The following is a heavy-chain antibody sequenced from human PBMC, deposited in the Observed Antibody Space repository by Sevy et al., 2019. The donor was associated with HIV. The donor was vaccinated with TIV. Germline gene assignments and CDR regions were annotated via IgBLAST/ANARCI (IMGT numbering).Heavy chain of an antibody. V-gene: IGHV1-18*01. CDR2: ISGDNGNT. D-gene: IGHD3-10*01. Sequence: ASVKVSCKASGYTFISYGISWVRQAPGQGLEWMGWISGDNGNTISAQNLQGRVTMSTDTSTSTAYMELRSLRSDDTAVYYCARDSMPTVQGIIINPYYYGMDLWGQGTTVTVSS. CDR3: ARDSMPTVQGIIINPYYYGMDL. J-gene: IGHJ6*02. CDR1: GYTFISYG.